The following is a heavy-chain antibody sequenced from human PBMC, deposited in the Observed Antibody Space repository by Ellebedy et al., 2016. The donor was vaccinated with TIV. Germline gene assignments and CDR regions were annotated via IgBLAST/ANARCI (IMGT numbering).Heavy chain of an antibody. CDR2: MNPNSGNT. Sequence: ASVKVSXKASGYTFTGYDINWVRQATGQGLEWMGWMNPNSGNTGYAQKFQGRVTMTRNTSISTAYMELSSLRSEDTAVYYCARGRVVPAARGAFDIWGQGTMVTVSS. CDR1: GYTFTGYD. J-gene: IGHJ3*02. CDR3: ARGRVVPAARGAFDI. V-gene: IGHV1-8*01. D-gene: IGHD2-2*01.